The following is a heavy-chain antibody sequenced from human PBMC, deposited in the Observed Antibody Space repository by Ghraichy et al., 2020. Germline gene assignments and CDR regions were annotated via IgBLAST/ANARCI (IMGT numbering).Heavy chain of an antibody. CDR1: GGSISNINYY. Sequence: SETLSLTCTVSGGSISNINYYWGWIRQPPGKGLEWIASIYYSGNTYFNPSLKSRVTISADTSKNQFSLKLSSVTAADTAVYYCARVMGGYYYDNSGGLDYWGQGTLVTVSP. D-gene: IGHD3-22*01. J-gene: IGHJ4*02. V-gene: IGHV4-39*01. CDR2: IYYSGNT. CDR3: ARVMGGYYYDNSGGLDY.